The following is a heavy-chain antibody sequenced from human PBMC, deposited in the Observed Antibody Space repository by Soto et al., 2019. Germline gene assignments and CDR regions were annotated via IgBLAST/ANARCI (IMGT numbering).Heavy chain of an antibody. CDR2: INAGNGNT. J-gene: IGHJ4*02. V-gene: IGHV1-3*01. CDR1: GYTFTSYA. D-gene: IGHD3-10*01. Sequence: ASVKVSCKASGYTFTSYAMHWVRQAPGQRLEWMGWINAGNGNTKYSQKFQGRVTITRDTSASTAYMELSSLRSEDTAVYYCARSLITMVLGVIIGGYDYWGQGTLVTVSS. CDR3: ARSLITMVLGVIIGGYDY.